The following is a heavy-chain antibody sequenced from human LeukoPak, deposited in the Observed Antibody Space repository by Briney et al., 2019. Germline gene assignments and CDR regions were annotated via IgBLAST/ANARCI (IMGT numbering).Heavy chain of an antibody. D-gene: IGHD4-17*01. V-gene: IGHV3-30*18. CDR3: ANRGYGDYAYYYYGMDV. Sequence: GGSLRLFCAASGFTFSSYCMHWVRQAPGKGLEWVAVISYDGSNKYYADSVKGRFTISRDNSKNTLYLQMNSLRAEDTAVYYCANRGYGDYAYYYYGMDVWGQGTTVTVSS. CDR2: ISYDGSNK. J-gene: IGHJ6*02. CDR1: GFTFSSYC.